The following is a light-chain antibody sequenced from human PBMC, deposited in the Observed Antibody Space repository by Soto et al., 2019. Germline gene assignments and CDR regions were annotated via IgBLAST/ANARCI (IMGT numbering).Light chain of an antibody. CDR2: DVT. J-gene: IGLJ2*01. CDR1: SRDVGGYNY. V-gene: IGLV2-11*01. Sequence: QSALTQPRSVSGSPGQLVTISCTGTSRDVGGYNYVSWYQQYPGKAPRLMIYDVTKRPSGVPDRFSGSKSGNTASLTISGLQAEDEADYFCRSYAGSYNVAFGGGTKLTVL. CDR3: RSYAGSYNVA.